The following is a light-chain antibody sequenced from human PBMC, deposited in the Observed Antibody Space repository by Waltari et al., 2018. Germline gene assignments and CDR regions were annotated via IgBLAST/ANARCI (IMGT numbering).Light chain of an antibody. V-gene: IGKV4-1*01. J-gene: IGKJ1*01. CDR1: KSVLYSSDNKNY. CDR2: WAF. CDR3: QQYYSIPWT. Sequence: DIVMTQSPDSLAVSLGERATVNCKSSKSVLYSSDNKNYLAWYQQKPGQPPKLLIYWAFTRESGVPERFSGSGSGTDFTLSINSLQAEDVAVYYCQQYYSIPWTFGQGTKVEIK.